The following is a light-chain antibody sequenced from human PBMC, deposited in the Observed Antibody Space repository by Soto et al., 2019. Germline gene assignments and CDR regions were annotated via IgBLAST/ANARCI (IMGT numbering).Light chain of an antibody. Sequence: QSALTQPASVSGAAGQSITISCSGTMRDVGAYNLVSCYHQHPATATNLIIYEVRHRPSGIASRFSGSSSANTAPLTIAGLHSEDEGDYYCSAYTAMSTLVFGGGTKVTVL. J-gene: IGLJ3*02. V-gene: IGLV2-14*01. CDR1: MRDVGAYNL. CDR2: EVR. CDR3: SAYTAMSTLV.